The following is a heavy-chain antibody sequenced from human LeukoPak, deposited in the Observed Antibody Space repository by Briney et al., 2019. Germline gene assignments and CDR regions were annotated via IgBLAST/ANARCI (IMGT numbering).Heavy chain of an antibody. CDR1: GGSLSGYY. Sequence: SETLSLTCAVYGGSLSGYYWSWIRQPPGKGLEWIGSIYYSGSTCYNPSLKSRVTISVDTSKNQFSLKLSSVTAADTAVYYCARPRGYSPTNWFDPWGQGTLVTVSS. CDR3: ARPRGYSPTNWFDP. D-gene: IGHD5-18*01. CDR2: IYYSGST. J-gene: IGHJ5*02. V-gene: IGHV4-34*01.